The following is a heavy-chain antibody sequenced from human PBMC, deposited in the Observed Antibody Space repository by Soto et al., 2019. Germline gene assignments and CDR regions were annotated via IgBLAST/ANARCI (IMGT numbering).Heavy chain of an antibody. CDR1: GGSISSSTYY. CDR3: ARSLGFCISTSCYPDAFDI. J-gene: IGHJ3*02. V-gene: IGHV4-39*01. Sequence: QLQLQESGPGLVKPSETLSLTCTVSGGSISSSTYYWGWIRQPPGKGLEWIGTIYYSRSTYFNPSLKSRVTLSVDTSKNPFSLKLSSVTAADTAVYYCARSLGFCISTSCYPDAFDIWGQGTMVTVSS. CDR2: IYYSRST. D-gene: IGHD2-2*01.